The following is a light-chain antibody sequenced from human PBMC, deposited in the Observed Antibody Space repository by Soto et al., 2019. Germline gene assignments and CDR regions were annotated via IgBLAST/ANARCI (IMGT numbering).Light chain of an antibody. Sequence: QSVLTQPPSASASLGASVTLTCTLSSGYSNYKVDWYQQRPGKGPRFVMRVGTGGIVGSKGDGIPDRFSVLGSGLNRYLTIKNIQEEDESDYHCGADHGSGSNFVVVFGGGTKLTRP. V-gene: IGLV9-49*01. J-gene: IGLJ2*01. CDR1: SGYSNYK. CDR2: VGTGGIVG. CDR3: GADHGSGSNFVVV.